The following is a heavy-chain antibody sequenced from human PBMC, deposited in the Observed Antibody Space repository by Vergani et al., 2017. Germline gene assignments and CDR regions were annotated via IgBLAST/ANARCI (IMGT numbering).Heavy chain of an antibody. CDR2: IYYSGST. D-gene: IGHD2-8*02. V-gene: IGHV4-59*01. CDR3: ARSRAGDCYDY. Sequence: QVQLQESGPGLVKPSQTLSLTCTVSGGSISSYYWSWIRQPPGKGLEWIGYIYYSGSTNYNPSLKSRVTISVDTSKNQFSLKLSSVTAADTAVYYCARSRAGDCYDYWGQGTLVTVSS. CDR1: GGSISSYY. J-gene: IGHJ4*02.